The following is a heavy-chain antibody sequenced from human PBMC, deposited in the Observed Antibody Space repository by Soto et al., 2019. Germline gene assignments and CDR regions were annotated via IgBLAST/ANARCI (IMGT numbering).Heavy chain of an antibody. D-gene: IGHD3-16*02. CDR2: IRSKANSYAT. V-gene: IGHV3-73*02. CDR3: TSTYYDYFWGSYRLDY. J-gene: IGHJ4*02. Sequence: EVQLVESGGGLVQPGGSLKLSCAASGFTFSGSAMHWVRQASGKGLEWVGRIRSKANSYATAYAASVKGRFTISRDDSKNTAYLQMNSLKTEDTAVYYCTSTYYDYFWGSYRLDYWGQGTLVTVSS. CDR1: GFTFSGSA.